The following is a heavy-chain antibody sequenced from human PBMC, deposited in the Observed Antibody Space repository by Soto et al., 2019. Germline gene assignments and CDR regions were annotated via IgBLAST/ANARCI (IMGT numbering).Heavy chain of an antibody. D-gene: IGHD3-10*01. J-gene: IGHJ4*02. CDR1: GGTLSTYA. CDR2: IIPLLGTT. Sequence: QVQVVQSGAEVKRPGSSVKVSCKASGGTLSTYALSWVRQAPGQGLEWMGGIIPLLGTTNHAQKFQGRDNFTAAESTSTTYMELRGLRSEDTALYYCARGGRWDLLSSGSATFDYWGQGTLVTVSS. V-gene: IGHV1-69*01. CDR3: ARGGRWDLLSSGSATFDY.